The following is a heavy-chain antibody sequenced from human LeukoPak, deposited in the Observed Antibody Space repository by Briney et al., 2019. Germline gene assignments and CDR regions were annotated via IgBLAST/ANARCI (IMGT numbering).Heavy chain of an antibody. CDR3: ATHSATGYVFDYFDF. J-gene: IGHJ4*02. CDR1: GYTFTSYG. D-gene: IGHD5-12*01. V-gene: IGHV1-18*01. CDR2: ISAYNGNT. Sequence: GASVKVSCKASGYTFTSYGISWVRQAPGQGLEWMGWISAYNGNTNYAQKLQGRVTMTTDTSISTAYMELSSLRSDDTAVYYCATHSATGYVFDYFDFWGQGTQVIVSS.